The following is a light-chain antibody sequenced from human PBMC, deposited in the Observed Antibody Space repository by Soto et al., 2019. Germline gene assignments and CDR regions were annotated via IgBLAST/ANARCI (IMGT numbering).Light chain of an antibody. CDR3: WLSYSGTRV. J-gene: IGLJ2*01. V-gene: IGLV7-46*01. CDR2: DTS. Sequence: QAVVTQESSLTVSPGGTVTLTCGSSTGAVTSGHYPYWFQQKPGQAPRALIYDTSNKHSWTPARFSGSLLGGKAALTLSGAQPGEGAEYYCWLSYSGTRVFGGGTRRPAL. CDR1: TGAVTSGHY.